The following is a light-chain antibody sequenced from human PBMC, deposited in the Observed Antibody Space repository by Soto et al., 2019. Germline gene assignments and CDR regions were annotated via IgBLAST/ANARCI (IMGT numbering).Light chain of an antibody. CDR3: SSYTSSSSYV. V-gene: IGLV2-14*03. Sequence: QSALTQPASVSGSPGQSITISCTGTSSDVSGYNYVSWYQHHPGKAPKLMIYDVSDRPSGVSNRFSGSKSGNTASLTISGLQAEDEAEYSCSSYTSSSSYVFGTGTKVTVL. CDR2: DVS. CDR1: SSDVSGYNY. J-gene: IGLJ1*01.